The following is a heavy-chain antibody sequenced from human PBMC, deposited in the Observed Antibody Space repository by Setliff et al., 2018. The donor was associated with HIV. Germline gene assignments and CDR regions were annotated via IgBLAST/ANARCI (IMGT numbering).Heavy chain of an antibody. CDR3: ARGSDASGYYPIYYYYGMDV. CDR2: MNPSGGST. V-gene: IGHV1-46*01. J-gene: IGHJ6*02. D-gene: IGHD3-22*01. CDR1: EYTFTNYY. Sequence: ASVKVSCKASEYTFTNYYIHWVRQGPGQGLEWVGIMNPSGGSTTYAQRFQDRVTMTRDTSTSTGYMELRSLRSEDTAVYYCARGSDASGYYPIYYYYGMDVWGQGTTVTVSS.